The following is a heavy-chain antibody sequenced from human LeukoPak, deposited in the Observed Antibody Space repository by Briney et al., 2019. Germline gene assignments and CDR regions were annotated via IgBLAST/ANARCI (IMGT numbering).Heavy chain of an antibody. Sequence: GGSLRLSCAASGFTFSSYAMSWVRQAPGKGLEWVSTISYTGGSTYFADSVKGRFTISRDNSKNTLYLQMNSLRAEDTAVYYCAKDYERFYYYMDVWGKGTTVTVSS. CDR3: AKDYERFYYYMDV. V-gene: IGHV3-23*01. D-gene: IGHD3-3*01. CDR2: ISYTGGST. J-gene: IGHJ6*03. CDR1: GFTFSSYA.